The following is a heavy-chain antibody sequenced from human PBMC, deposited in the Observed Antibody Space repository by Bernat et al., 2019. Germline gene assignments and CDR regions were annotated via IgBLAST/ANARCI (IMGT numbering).Heavy chain of an antibody. CDR3: AKDRPRVSGYDTEYYFDY. V-gene: IGHV3-23*04. CDR1: GFTFNSYA. CDR2: ISGSGGST. D-gene: IGHD5-12*01. Sequence: EVQLVESGGGLVQPGGSLRLSCAASGFTFNSYAMNWVRQAPGKGLEWVSTISGSGGSTYDADSVNGRFTISRDISKNTLYLQMNSLRAEDTAVYYCAKDRPRVSGYDTEYYFDYWGQGTLVTVSS. J-gene: IGHJ4*02.